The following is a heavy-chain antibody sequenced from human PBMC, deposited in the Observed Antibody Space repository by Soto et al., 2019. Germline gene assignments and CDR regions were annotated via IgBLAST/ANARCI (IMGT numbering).Heavy chain of an antibody. J-gene: IGHJ4*02. CDR3: ARLYCSSTSCYVFDY. D-gene: IGHD2-2*01. Sequence: SETLSLTCAVSGGSISSSNWWSWVRQPPGKGLEWIGEIYHSGSTNYNPSLKSRVTISVDKSKNQFSLKLSSVTAADTAVYYCARLYCSSTSCYVFDYWGQGTLVTVSS. V-gene: IGHV4-4*02. CDR1: GGSISSSNW. CDR2: IYHSGST.